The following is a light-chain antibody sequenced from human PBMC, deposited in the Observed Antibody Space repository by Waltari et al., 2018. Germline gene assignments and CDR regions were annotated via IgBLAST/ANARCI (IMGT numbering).Light chain of an antibody. Sequence: QSALTQPASVSGSPGQSTPIDCAGTSSDIGGYNYVAWYQQHPGRVPKLLIYDIDNRPSGISDRFSGSKSGNTASLTISGLQAEDEADYFCSSYTDSRTGVFGGGTKLTVL. CDR3: SSYTDSRTGV. CDR1: SSDIGGYNY. V-gene: IGLV2-14*03. CDR2: DID. J-gene: IGLJ3*02.